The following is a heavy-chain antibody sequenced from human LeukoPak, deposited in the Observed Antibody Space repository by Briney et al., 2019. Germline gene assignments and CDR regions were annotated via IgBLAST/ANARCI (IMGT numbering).Heavy chain of an antibody. CDR1: GFTVSSNY. CDR3: AKLSRDCSSTTCYVDF. Sequence: GGSLRLSCAASGFTVSSNYMSWVRQAPGKGLEWVSVIYSGGSTYYADSVKGRFTISRDNSKNTLYLQMNSLRAEDTALYYCAKLSRDCSSTTCYVDFWGQGTLVTVSS. D-gene: IGHD2-2*01. J-gene: IGHJ4*02. CDR2: IYSGGST. V-gene: IGHV3-53*01.